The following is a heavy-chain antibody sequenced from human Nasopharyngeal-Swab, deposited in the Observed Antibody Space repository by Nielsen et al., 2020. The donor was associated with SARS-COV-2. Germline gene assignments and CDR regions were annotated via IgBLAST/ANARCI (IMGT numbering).Heavy chain of an antibody. D-gene: IGHD6-13*01. J-gene: IGHJ3*02. Sequence: GESLKISCQASGYNFATYWIGWVRQMPGEGLRWMGLIYPGDSDTRYSPSLQGQVTISPDRSINTAYLQWSSLKASDTAMYYCARLPMRAASGRGAFDIWGQGTMVTVSS. CDR3: ARLPMRAASGRGAFDI. V-gene: IGHV5-51*01. CDR1: GYNFATYW. CDR2: IYPGDSDT.